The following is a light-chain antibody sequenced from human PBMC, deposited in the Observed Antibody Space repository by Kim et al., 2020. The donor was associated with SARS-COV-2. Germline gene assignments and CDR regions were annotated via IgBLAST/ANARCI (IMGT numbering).Light chain of an antibody. J-gene: IGKJ1*01. V-gene: IGKV3-20*01. Sequence: EIVLTQSPGTLSLSPGERATLSCRASQSVSSSYLAWYQQKPGQAPRLLIYGASSRATGIPDRFSGSMSGTDFTLTISRLEPEDFAVYYCQQYSRSSKTFGQGTKVDIK. CDR1: QSVSSSY. CDR3: QQYSRSSKT. CDR2: GAS.